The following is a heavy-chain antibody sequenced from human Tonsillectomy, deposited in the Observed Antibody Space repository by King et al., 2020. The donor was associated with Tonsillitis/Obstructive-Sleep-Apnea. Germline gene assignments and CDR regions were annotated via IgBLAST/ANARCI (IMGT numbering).Heavy chain of an antibody. CDR2: INPSDDTT. V-gene: IGHV1-46*01. CDR3: ARSYCTNGVCYTVHDY. Sequence: VQLVESGAEVKKPGASVKVSCKAFGYTFMSHYIHWVRQAPGQGLEWMGVINPSDDTTSYAQKFQGRVTVTRDTSTSTVYMELSSLRSEDTAVYYCARSYCTNGVCYTVHDYWGQGTLVPVSS. J-gene: IGHJ4*02. CDR1: GYTFMSHY. D-gene: IGHD2-8*01.